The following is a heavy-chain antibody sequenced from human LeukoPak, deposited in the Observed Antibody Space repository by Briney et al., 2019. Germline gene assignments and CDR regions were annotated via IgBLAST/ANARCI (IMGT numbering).Heavy chain of an antibody. Sequence: SETLSLTCTVSGGSISSSSYYWGWIRQPPGKGLEWIGSIYYSGSTCYNPSLKSRVTISVDTSKNQFSLKLSSVTAADTAVYYCARIDYYDSSGYPDYWGQGTLVTVSS. CDR2: IYYSGST. J-gene: IGHJ4*02. CDR1: GGSISSSSYY. D-gene: IGHD3-22*01. V-gene: IGHV4-39*01. CDR3: ARIDYYDSSGYPDY.